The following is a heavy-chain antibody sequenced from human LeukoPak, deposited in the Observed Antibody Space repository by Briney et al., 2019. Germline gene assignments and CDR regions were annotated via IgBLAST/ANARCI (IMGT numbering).Heavy chain of an antibody. J-gene: IGHJ2*01. V-gene: IGHV3-33*06. CDR1: GFTFSSYG. Sequence: PGGSLRLSCAASGFTFSSYGMHWVRQAPGKGLEWVAVIWYDGSNKYYADSVKGRFTISRDNSKNTLYLQMNSLRAEDTAVYYCAKDSFIVATILGWYFDLWGRGTLVTVSS. D-gene: IGHD5-12*01. CDR3: AKDSFIVATILGWYFDL. CDR2: IWYDGSNK.